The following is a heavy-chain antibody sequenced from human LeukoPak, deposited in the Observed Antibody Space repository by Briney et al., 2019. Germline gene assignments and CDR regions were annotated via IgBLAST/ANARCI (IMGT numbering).Heavy chain of an antibody. V-gene: IGHV1-69*13. CDR2: IIPIFGTA. Sequence: SVKVSCKASGGTFSSYAISWVRQAPGQGLEWMGGIIPIFGTANYAQKFQGRVTITADESISTAYMELSRLRSDDTAVYYCARVIRRFVDWFDPWGQGTLVTVSS. CDR3: ARVIRRFVDWFDP. CDR1: GGTFSSYA. D-gene: IGHD2-15*01. J-gene: IGHJ5*02.